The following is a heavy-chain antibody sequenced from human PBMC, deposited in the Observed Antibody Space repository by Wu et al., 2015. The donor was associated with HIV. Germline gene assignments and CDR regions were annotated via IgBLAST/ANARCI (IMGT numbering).Heavy chain of an antibody. Sequence: QVHLVQSGAEAKKPGSSVKVSCKASGGTFSSFAISWVRQAPGQGLEWVGGIIPLFDQANYAQKLQGRVTMTTDTSTSTAYMELRSLRSDDTAVYYCARDPEQWLVDYWGRGNGWSPSPQ. CDR1: GGTFSSFA. CDR3: ARDPEQWLVDY. V-gene: IGHV1-69*05. J-gene: IGHJ4*03. D-gene: IGHD6-19*01. CDR2: IIPLFDQA.